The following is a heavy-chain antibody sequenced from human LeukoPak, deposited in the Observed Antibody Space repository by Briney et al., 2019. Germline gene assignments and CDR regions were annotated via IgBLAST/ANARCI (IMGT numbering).Heavy chain of an antibody. V-gene: IGHV4-59*08. CDR2: IHYSGTT. Sequence: SETLSLTCTVSGGSSSNYYWSWLRQSPGKGLEWIGYIHYSGTTNYNPSLSSRVTISVDTSKNQFSLKVSSVTAADTAVYYCARHHRRSAYLDYWGQGTLVTVSS. CDR3: ARHHRRSAYLDY. D-gene: IGHD1-14*01. J-gene: IGHJ4*02. CDR1: GGSSSNYY.